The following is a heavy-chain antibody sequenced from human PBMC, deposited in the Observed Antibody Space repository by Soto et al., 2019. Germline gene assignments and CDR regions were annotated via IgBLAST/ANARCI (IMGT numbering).Heavy chain of an antibody. CDR1: GFTFSSYA. J-gene: IGHJ6*02. CDR2: LSGSGGYT. D-gene: IGHD3-10*01. Sequence: PGGSLRLSCAASGFTFSSYAMSWVRQAPGKGLEWVSGLSGSGGYTYLADSVKGRFTISRDNSKNTLYLQMNSLRAEDTAVYYCAYGLNYYGMDVWGQGTTVTVSS. V-gene: IGHV3-23*01. CDR3: AYGLNYYGMDV.